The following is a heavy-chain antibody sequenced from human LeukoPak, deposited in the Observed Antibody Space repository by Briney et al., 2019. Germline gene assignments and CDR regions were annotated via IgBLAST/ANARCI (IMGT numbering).Heavy chain of an antibody. CDR1: GGSISSSGHY. V-gene: IGHV4-39*01. Sequence: PSETLSLTCTVAGGSISSSGHYWGWIRQPPGKGLEWIGSIYYSGTIYYNPSLKSRVTTSADTSKNQFSLKLSSVTAADTAGYYCARRTFGLVIMGYWGQGILVTVSS. D-gene: IGHD3/OR15-3a*01. CDR2: IYYSGTI. J-gene: IGHJ4*02. CDR3: ARRTFGLVIMGY.